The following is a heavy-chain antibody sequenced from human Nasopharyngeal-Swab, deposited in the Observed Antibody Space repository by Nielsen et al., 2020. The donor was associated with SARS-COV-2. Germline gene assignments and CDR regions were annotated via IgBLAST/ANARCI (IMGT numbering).Heavy chain of an antibody. J-gene: IGHJ4*02. CDR3: AKSMAYFHLSGTDNLDF. CDR1: GFTFNNFG. CDR2: ISYEGSIR. V-gene: IGHV3-30*18. Sequence: SLKISCAASGFTFNNFGMHWVRQAPGKGLEWVAFISYEGSIRNSADSVKGRFSVSRDSSKSTVYLQMNSLRPDDTAVYFCAKSMAYFHLSGTDNLDFWGQGTLVTSPQ. D-gene: IGHD2-21*01.